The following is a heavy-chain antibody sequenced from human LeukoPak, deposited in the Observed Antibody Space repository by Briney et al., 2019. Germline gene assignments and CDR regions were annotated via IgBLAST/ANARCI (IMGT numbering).Heavy chain of an antibody. J-gene: IGHJ4*02. Sequence: SVRVSCKASGYTLTSYVTSWVRQAPGQGLEWRGWISAYNGNTNYAQKLQGRVTMTTDTSTSTAYMELRSLRSDDTAVYYCARDPDYYDSGVSYFDYWGQGTLVTVSS. CDR1: GYTLTSYV. D-gene: IGHD3-22*01. CDR3: ARDPDYYDSGVSYFDY. V-gene: IGHV1-18*01. CDR2: ISAYNGNT.